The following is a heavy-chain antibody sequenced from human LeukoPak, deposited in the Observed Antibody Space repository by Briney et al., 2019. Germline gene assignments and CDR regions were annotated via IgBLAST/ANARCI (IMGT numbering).Heavy chain of an antibody. V-gene: IGHV4-34*01. J-gene: IGHJ6*03. CDR2: INHSGST. Sequence: SETLSLTCAVYGGSFSGYYWSWIRQPPGKGLEWIGEINHSGSTNYNPSLKSRVTISVDTSKKQFSLKLSSVTAADTAVCYCARSYDYVWGSYRYRYYYMDVWGKGTTVTVSS. D-gene: IGHD3-16*02. CDR1: GGSFSGYY. CDR3: ARSYDYVWGSYRYRYYYMDV.